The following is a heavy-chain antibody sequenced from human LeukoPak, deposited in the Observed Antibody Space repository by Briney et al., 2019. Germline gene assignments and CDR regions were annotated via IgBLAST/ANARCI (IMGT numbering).Heavy chain of an antibody. J-gene: IGHJ4*02. V-gene: IGHV3-23*01. CDR1: GFTFSIHG. Sequence: PGGSLRLSCAASGFTFSIHGMNWVRQAPGKGLEWVSGIGARGSHTYFADSVKGRFSISRDNSKNTVYLQMNSLRAGDTALYFCARDLSSLGLDDWGQGNLVTVSS. CDR2: IGARGSHT. CDR3: ARDLSSLGLDD. D-gene: IGHD7-27*01.